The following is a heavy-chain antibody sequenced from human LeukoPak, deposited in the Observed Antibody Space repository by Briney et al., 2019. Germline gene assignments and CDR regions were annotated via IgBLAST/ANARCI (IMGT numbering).Heavy chain of an antibody. D-gene: IGHD3-22*01. CDR3: AREGSSGIIPERYFDY. V-gene: IGHV1-69*13. CDR2: IIPIFGTA. J-gene: IGHJ4*02. CDR1: GGTFSSYA. Sequence: SVRVSCKASGGTFSSYAISWVRQAPGQGLEWMGGIIPIFGTANYAQKFQGRVTITADESTSTAYMELSSLRSEDTAVYYCAREGSSGIIPERYFDYWGQGTLVTVSS.